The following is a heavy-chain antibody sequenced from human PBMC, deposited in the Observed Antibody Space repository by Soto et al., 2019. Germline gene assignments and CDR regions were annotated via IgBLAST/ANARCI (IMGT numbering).Heavy chain of an antibody. CDR2: INPNRGGT. V-gene: IGHV1-2*04. CDR3: ARGGAPSRDAFDI. CDR1: GYTFTGYY. D-gene: IGHD1-26*01. J-gene: IGHJ3*02. Sequence: ASVKVSCKASGYTFTGYYMHWVRQAPGQGLEWMGWINPNRGGTNYAQKFQGWVTMTRDTSISTAYMELSRLRSDDAAVCYCARGGAPSRDAFDIWGQGTMVTVSS.